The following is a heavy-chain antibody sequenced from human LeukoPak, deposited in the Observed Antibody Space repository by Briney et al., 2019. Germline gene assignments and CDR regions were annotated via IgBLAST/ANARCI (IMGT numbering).Heavy chain of an antibody. CDR1: GFTFSSYA. V-gene: IGHV3-23*01. D-gene: IGHD4-11*01. Sequence: GGSLRLSCAASGFTFSSYAMSWVRQAPGKGLEWVSAISGSGGSTYYADSVKGRFTISGDNSKNTLYLQMNSLRAEDTAVYYCAKDWDLTTVTTHDYWGQGTLVTVSS. CDR2: ISGSGGST. J-gene: IGHJ4*02. CDR3: AKDWDLTTVTTHDY.